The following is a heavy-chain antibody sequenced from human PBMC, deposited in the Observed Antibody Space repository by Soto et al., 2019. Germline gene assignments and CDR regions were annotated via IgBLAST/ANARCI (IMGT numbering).Heavy chain of an antibody. V-gene: IGHV1-69*13. CDR3: ARGGGYSGYDLKSGFDY. Sequence: SVKVSCKASGGTFSSYAISWVRQAPGQGLEWMGGIIPIFGTANYAQKFQGRVTITADESTSTAYMELSSLRSEDTAVYYCARGGGYSGYDLKSGFDYWGQGTLVTVSS. CDR1: GGTFSSYA. J-gene: IGHJ4*02. CDR2: IIPIFGTA. D-gene: IGHD5-12*01.